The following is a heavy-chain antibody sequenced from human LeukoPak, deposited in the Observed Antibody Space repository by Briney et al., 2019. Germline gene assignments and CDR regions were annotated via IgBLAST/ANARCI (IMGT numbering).Heavy chain of an antibody. CDR2: INWNGGST. D-gene: IGHD2-15*01. CDR1: GFTFSSYA. V-gene: IGHV3-20*04. Sequence: GGSLRLSCAASGFTFSSYAMSWVRQAPGKGLEWVSGINWNGGSTGYADSVKGRFTISRDNAKNSLYLQMNSLRAEDTALYYCAREGCSGGSCYSFDYWGQGTLVTVSS. CDR3: AREGCSGGSCYSFDY. J-gene: IGHJ4*02.